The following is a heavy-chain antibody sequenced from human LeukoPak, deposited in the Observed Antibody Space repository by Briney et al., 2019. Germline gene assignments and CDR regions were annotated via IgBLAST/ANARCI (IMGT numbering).Heavy chain of an antibody. J-gene: IGHJ6*03. CDR1: GGSISSGTYY. D-gene: IGHD3-3*01. Sequence: SETLSLTCTVSGGSISSGTYYWSWIRQPPGKGLEWIGYIYYSGSTNYNPSLKSRVTISVDTSKNQFSLKLSSVTAADTAVYYCARGGYYDFWSGYYRYYYYYMDVWGKGTTVTVSS. CDR2: IYYSGST. V-gene: IGHV4-61*01. CDR3: ARGGYYDFWSGYYRYYYYYMDV.